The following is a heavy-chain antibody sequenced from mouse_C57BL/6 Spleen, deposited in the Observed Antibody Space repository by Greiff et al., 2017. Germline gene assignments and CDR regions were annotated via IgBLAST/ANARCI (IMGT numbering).Heavy chain of an antibody. D-gene: IGHD3-2*02. V-gene: IGHV1-69*01. CDR3: AREGGTAQATAFDY. CDR1: GYTFTSYW. Sequence: QVQLQQPGAELVMPGASVKLSCKASGYTFTSYWMHWVKQRPGQGLEWIGEIDPSDSYTNYNQKFKGKSTLTVDKSSSTAYMQLSSLTSEDSAVYYCAREGGTAQATAFDYWGQGTTLRVSS. CDR2: IDPSDSYT. J-gene: IGHJ2*01.